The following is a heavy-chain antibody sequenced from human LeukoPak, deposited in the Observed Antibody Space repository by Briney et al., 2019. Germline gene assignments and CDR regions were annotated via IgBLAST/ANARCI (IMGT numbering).Heavy chain of an antibody. V-gene: IGHV4-59*08. J-gene: IGHJ6*02. Sequence: PSETLSLTCTVSGGSISSYYWSWIRQPPGEGLEWIGYIYYSGSTNYNPSLKSRVTISVDTSKNQFSLKLCSVTAADTAVYYCARLGYYYYGMDVWGQGTTVTVSS. CDR3: ARLGYYYYGMDV. CDR2: IYYSGST. CDR1: GGSISSYY.